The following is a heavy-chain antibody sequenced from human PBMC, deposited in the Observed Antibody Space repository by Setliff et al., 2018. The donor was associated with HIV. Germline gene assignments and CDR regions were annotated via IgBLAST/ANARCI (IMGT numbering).Heavy chain of an antibody. CDR3: VRGDLGAGLSED. Sequence: PGGSLRLSCVASGFSFNDYAMHWVRQPPGKGLEWVSGISWNSGSSGYGDSVKGRFTISRDNTKNSLFLQMKSLRIEDTAFYYCVRGDLGAGLSEDWGQGTLVTVSS. CDR2: ISWNSGSS. J-gene: IGHJ4*02. D-gene: IGHD3-16*01. V-gene: IGHV3-9*01. CDR1: GFSFNDYA.